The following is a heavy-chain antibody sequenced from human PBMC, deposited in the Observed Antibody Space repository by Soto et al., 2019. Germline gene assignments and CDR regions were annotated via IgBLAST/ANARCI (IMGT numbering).Heavy chain of an antibody. CDR2: IDPSDSYS. V-gene: IGHV5-10-1*01. Sequence: EVQLVQSGAEVKKPGESLRISCKGSGYSFTSYSISWVRQMPGKGLEWMGRIDPSDSYSNYRPSFQGHVTMSADKSINTAYLQWSSLKASDTARYYCARRIAVDVAGFDYWGQGTLVTVSS. J-gene: IGHJ4*02. CDR1: GYSFTSYS. CDR3: ARRIAVDVAGFDY. D-gene: IGHD6-19*01.